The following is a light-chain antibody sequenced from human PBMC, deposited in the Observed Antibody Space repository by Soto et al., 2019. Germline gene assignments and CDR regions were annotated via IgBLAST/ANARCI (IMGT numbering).Light chain of an antibody. J-gene: IGKJ2*01. CDR1: QSISAY. V-gene: IGKV1-39*01. CDR3: QQYYTSPYT. CDR2: HTS. Sequence: DIQMTQSPSSLSASVGDRVSITCRASQSISAYVNWYQQKPGKAPKLLIYHTSNLESEVPSRFSGSGSGTDFTLTISSLQPDDFATYYCQQYYTSPYTFGQGTKLEIK.